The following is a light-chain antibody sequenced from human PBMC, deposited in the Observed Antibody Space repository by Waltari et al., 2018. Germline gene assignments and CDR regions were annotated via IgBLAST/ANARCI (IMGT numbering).Light chain of an antibody. CDR2: QDT. V-gene: IGLV3-1*01. Sequence: SYEVTQPPSVSVSPGQTATITCSGERLEDKYTSWYQQKPGQSPVLVIYQDTKRPSGSPGRFSGSNSGNSATLTISGTQAMDEADYYCQAWDSSTEVFGGGTRLTVL. J-gene: IGLJ2*01. CDR3: QAWDSSTEV. CDR1: RLEDKY.